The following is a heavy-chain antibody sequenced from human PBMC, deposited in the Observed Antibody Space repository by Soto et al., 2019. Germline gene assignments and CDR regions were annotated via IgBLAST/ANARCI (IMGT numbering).Heavy chain of an antibody. Sequence: AETLSLTCAVSGGSVSSDTHYWVWIRHPPGKRLEWIGFIYSSGSTNYNPSLKSRVTMSVDTSKNQFSLKLRSVIVADTAVYHCARFVRSCSGTTCYTRADVWGQGTTVTVSS. CDR2: IYSSGST. D-gene: IGHD2-2*02. CDR3: ARFVRSCSGTTCYTRADV. J-gene: IGHJ6*02. CDR1: GGSVSSDTHY. V-gene: IGHV4-61*01.